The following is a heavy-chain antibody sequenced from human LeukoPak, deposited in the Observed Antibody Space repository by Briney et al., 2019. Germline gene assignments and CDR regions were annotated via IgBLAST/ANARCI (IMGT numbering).Heavy chain of an antibody. V-gene: IGHV3-11*05. CDR1: GFTFSDYY. Sequence: GGSLRLSCAASGFTFSDYYMSWIRQAPGKGLEWVSYISSSSSYTNYADSVKGRFTISRDNAKNSLYLQMNSLRAEDTAVYYCARDYLPSGTYYFDYWGQGTLVTVSS. D-gene: IGHD1-1*01. CDR3: ARDYLPSGTYYFDY. J-gene: IGHJ4*02. CDR2: ISSSSSYT.